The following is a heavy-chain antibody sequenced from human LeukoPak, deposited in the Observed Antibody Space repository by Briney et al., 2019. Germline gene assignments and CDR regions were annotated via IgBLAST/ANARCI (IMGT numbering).Heavy chain of an antibody. V-gene: IGHV3-30-3*01. J-gene: IGHJ5*02. CDR1: GFTFSSYA. Sequence: GGSLRLSCAASGFTFSSYAMHWVRQAPGKGLEWAAVISYDGSNKYYADSVKGRFTISRDNSKNTLYLQVNSLRAEGTAVYYCARVTPPPYYDILTGYEWFDPWGQGTLVTVSS. CDR2: ISYDGSNK. CDR3: ARVTPPPYYDILTGYEWFDP. D-gene: IGHD3-9*01.